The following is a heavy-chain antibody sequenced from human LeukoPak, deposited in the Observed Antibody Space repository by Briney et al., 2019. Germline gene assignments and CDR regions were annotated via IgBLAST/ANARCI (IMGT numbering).Heavy chain of an antibody. J-gene: IGHJ1*01. CDR2: IIPIFGIA. Sequence: SVKVSCKASGGTFSSYAISWVRQAPGQGLEWMGRIIPIFGIANYAQKFQGRVTITADRSTSTAYMELSSLRSEDTAVYYCAREGEYTFQHWGQGTLVTVSS. CDR3: AREGEYTFQH. CDR1: GGTFSSYA. D-gene: IGHD2/OR15-2a*01. V-gene: IGHV1-69*04.